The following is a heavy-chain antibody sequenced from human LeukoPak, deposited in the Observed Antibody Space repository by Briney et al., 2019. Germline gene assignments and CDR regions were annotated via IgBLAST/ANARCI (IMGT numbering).Heavy chain of an antibody. CDR1: GYTFTGYY. CDR3: ASGYGDYEPYYYYGMDV. D-gene: IGHD4-17*01. V-gene: IGHV1-2*02. J-gene: IGHJ6*02. Sequence: ASVKVSCKASGYTFTGYYMHWVRQAPGQGLEWMGWINPNSGGTNYAQKFQGRVTMPRDTSISTAYMELSRLRSDDTAVYYCASGYGDYEPYYYYGMDVWGQGTTVTVSS. CDR2: INPNSGGT.